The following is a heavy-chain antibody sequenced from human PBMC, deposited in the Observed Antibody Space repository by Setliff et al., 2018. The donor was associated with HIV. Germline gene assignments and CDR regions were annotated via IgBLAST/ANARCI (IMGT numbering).Heavy chain of an antibody. V-gene: IGHV4-31*03. CDR2: IYHSGST. J-gene: IGHJ4*02. Sequence: PSETLSLTCTVSGGSISSGGHYWSWIRQHPGKGLEWIGYIYHSGSTFYNPSLQSRAAISVDGSKYHLSLKLFSVTAADTAVYYCARSGDYYESSGYYRYWGQGALVTVSS. CDR3: ARSGDYYESSGYYRY. D-gene: IGHD3-22*01. CDR1: GGSISSGGHY.